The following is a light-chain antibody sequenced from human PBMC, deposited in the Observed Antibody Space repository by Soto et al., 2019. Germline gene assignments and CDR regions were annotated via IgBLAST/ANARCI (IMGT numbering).Light chain of an antibody. CDR3: ASYTSSSTSVI. CDR2: EVS. J-gene: IGLJ2*01. CDR1: SSDVGGYKY. Sequence: QSALTQPASVSGSPGQSITISCTGTSSDVGGYKYVSWYQQHPDKAPKLIIFEVSNGPSGISSRFSGSKSGNTASLTISGLQADDEADYYCASYTSSSTSVIFGRGTKVTVL. V-gene: IGLV2-14*01.